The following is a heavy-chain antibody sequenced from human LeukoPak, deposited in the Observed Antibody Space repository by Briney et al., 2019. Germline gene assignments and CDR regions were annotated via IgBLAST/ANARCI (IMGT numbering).Heavy chain of an antibody. V-gene: IGHV4-59*08. CDR2: IYYSGST. CDR1: GGSISSYY. CDR3: ARRIAAAGSLDY. J-gene: IGHJ4*02. Sequence: SETLSLTCTVSGGSISSYYWTWIRQPPGKGLEWIGYIYYSGSTNYNPSLKSRVTISVDTSKNQFSLKLSSVTAADTAVYYCARRIAAAGSLDYWGQGTLVTVSS. D-gene: IGHD6-13*01.